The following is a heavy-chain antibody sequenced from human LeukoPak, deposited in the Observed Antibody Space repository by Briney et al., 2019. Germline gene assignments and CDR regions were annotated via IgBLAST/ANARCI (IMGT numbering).Heavy chain of an antibody. Sequence: SETLSLTCTVSGGSISSGGYYWSWIRQHPGKGLEWIGYIYYSGSTYCNPSLKSRVTISVDTSKNQFSLKLSSVTAADTAVYYCARGQSPLDAFDIWGQGTMVTVSS. J-gene: IGHJ3*02. CDR3: ARGQSPLDAFDI. CDR1: GGSISSGGYY. CDR2: IYYSGST. V-gene: IGHV4-31*03.